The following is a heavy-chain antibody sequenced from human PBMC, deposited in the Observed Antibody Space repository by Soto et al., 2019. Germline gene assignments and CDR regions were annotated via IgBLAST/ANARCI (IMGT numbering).Heavy chain of an antibody. J-gene: IGHJ4*02. CDR3: AKDHRDLDYGDYVFDY. D-gene: IGHD4-17*01. CDR2: ISGSGGST. CDR1: GFTFSSYA. V-gene: IGHV3-23*01. Sequence: RLSCAASGFTFSSYAMSWVRQAPGKGLEWVSAISGSGGSTYYADSVKGRFTISRDNSKNTLYLQMNSLRAEDTAVYYCAKDHRDLDYGDYVFDYWGQGTLVTVSS.